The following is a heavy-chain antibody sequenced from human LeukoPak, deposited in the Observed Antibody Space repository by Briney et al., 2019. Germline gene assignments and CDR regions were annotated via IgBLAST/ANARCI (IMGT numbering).Heavy chain of an antibody. CDR2: INPNSGAT. Sequence: GASVKLSRKSSGYSFTAYFIHWGRQAPGHGLEWMGWINPNSGATKYAQTFQGRVSMTRDTSINTAYMDLTNLRSDDTAIFYCARVKKLMPELEFWGQGTLVTVSS. V-gene: IGHV1-2*02. CDR1: GYSFTAYF. J-gene: IGHJ4*02. CDR3: ARVKKLMPELEF. D-gene: IGHD2-2*01.